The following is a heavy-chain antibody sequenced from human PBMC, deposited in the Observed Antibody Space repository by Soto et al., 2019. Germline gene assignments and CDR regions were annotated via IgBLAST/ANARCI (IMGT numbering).Heavy chain of an antibody. V-gene: IGHV4-59*03. CDR1: NTSITDDY. Sequence: TSETLSLTCKVSNTSITDDYWAWIRQSPGKGLEWIAFSHSSGNSAYNPSLKTRVRVSVDTSKKQVSLTLTSVTAADTAVYYCAKYRMFWALQYWGPGTLVTVSS. D-gene: IGHD3-10*02. CDR3: AKYRMFWALQY. CDR2: SHSSGNS. J-gene: IGHJ1*01.